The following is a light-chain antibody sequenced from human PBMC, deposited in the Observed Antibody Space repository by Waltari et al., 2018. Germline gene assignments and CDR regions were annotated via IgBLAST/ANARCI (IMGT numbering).Light chain of an antibody. Sequence: QLVLTQSPSASASLGASVKLTCPLSSGHSSNAIAWLQEQPGKGPRYLMKVNSDGSHSKGDEIPDRFSGSSSGAERYLTISSLQSEDEADYYCQTGGHGTWVFGGGTKLTVL. CDR2: VNSDGSH. CDR3: QTGGHGTWV. J-gene: IGLJ3*02. V-gene: IGLV4-69*01. CDR1: SGHSSNA.